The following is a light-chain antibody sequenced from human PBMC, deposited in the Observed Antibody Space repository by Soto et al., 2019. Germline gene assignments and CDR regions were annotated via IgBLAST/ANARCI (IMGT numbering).Light chain of an antibody. CDR1: NSNIGAGYD. CDR2: GNS. CDR3: QSYDNSLKTYV. J-gene: IGLJ1*01. Sequence: QSVLTQPPSVSGAPGQRVTISCTWSNSNIGAGYDVHWYQQLPGTAPKLLIHGNSYRPSGVPDRFSGSKSGTSASLAITGLQAEDEADYYCQSYDNSLKTYVSGSGTKVTVL. V-gene: IGLV1-40*01.